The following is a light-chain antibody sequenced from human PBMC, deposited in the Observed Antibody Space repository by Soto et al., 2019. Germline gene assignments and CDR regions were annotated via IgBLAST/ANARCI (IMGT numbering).Light chain of an antibody. Sequence: QSALTQPPSASGSPGQSVTISCTGTSSDVGGYNYVSWYQQHPGKAPKLMIYEVSKRPSGVPDRFSGSKSGNTASLTVSGLQAEDEADYYCSSYAGSNKPGVFGNGTKLIVL. CDR2: EVS. V-gene: IGLV2-8*01. CDR3: SSYAGSNKPGV. J-gene: IGLJ1*01. CDR1: SSDVGGYNY.